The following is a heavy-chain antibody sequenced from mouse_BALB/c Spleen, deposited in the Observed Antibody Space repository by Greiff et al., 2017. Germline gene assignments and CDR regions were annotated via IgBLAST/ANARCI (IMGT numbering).Heavy chain of an antibody. V-gene: IGHV5-12-2*01. CDR1: GFTFSSYT. J-gene: IGHJ4*01. CDR3: ARDREDAMDY. Sequence: EVKLVESGGGLVQPGGSLKLSCAASGFTFSSYTMSWVRQTPEKRLEWVAYISNGGGSTYYPDTVKGRFTISRDNAKNTLYLEMSSLRSEDTAMYYCARDREDAMDYWGQGTSVTVSS. CDR2: ISNGGGST.